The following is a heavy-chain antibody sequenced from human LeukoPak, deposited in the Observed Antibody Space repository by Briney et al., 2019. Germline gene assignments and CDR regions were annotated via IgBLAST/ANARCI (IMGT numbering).Heavy chain of an antibody. V-gene: IGHV3-30-3*01. Sequence: PGRSLRLSCAASGFTFSSYAMHWVRQAPGKGLEWVAVISYDGSNKYYADSVKGRFTISRDNSKNTLYLQMNNLRAEDTAVYYCARSRSGSYNIDYWGQGTLVTVSS. CDR2: ISYDGSNK. J-gene: IGHJ4*02. D-gene: IGHD1-26*01. CDR1: GFTFSSYA. CDR3: ARSRSGSYNIDY.